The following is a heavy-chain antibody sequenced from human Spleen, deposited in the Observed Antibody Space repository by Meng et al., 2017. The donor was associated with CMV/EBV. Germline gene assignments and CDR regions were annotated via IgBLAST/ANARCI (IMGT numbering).Heavy chain of an antibody. D-gene: IGHD3-3*01. J-gene: IGHJ4*02. Sequence: ISSGSYYWSWIRQHPGKVLEWIGYIYYSGSTYYNPSLKSRLTISVDTSKNQFSLKLSSVTAADTAFYYCARGTKTTIFGVVSGGYFDYWGQGTLVTVSS. CDR3: ARGTKTTIFGVVSGGYFDY. CDR1: ISSGSYY. CDR2: IYYSGST. V-gene: IGHV4-31*02.